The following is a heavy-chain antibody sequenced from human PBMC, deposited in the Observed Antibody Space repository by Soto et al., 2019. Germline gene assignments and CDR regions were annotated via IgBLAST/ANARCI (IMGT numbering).Heavy chain of an antibody. J-gene: IGHJ4*02. Sequence: GESLKISCKGSGYSFTSYWIGWVRQMPGKGLEWMGIIYPGDSDTRYSPSFQGQVTISADKSISTAYLQWSSLKASDTAMYYCARRGLSSGWYEGEVHYFDYWGQGTLVTVSS. CDR2: IYPGDSDT. CDR3: ARRGLSSGWYEGEVHYFDY. CDR1: GYSFTSYW. V-gene: IGHV5-51*01. D-gene: IGHD6-19*01.